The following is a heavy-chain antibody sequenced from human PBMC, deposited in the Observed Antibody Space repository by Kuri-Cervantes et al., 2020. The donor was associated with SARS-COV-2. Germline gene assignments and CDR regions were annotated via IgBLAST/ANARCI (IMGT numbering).Heavy chain of an antibody. CDR2: ISYDGSNK. D-gene: IGHD1-20*01. CDR1: GFTFSSYA. J-gene: IGHJ4*02. Sequence: GESLKISCAASGFTFSSYAMHWVRQAPGKGLEWVAVISYDGSNKYYADSAKGRFTISRDNSKNTLYLQMNSLRAEDTAVYYCTRESYNWNVGFDYWGQGTLVTVSS. CDR3: TRESYNWNVGFDY. V-gene: IGHV3-30-3*01.